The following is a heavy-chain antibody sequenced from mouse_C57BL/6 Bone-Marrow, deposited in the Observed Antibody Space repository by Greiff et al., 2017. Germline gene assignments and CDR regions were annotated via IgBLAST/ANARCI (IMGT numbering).Heavy chain of an antibody. CDR3: ARLESIYYDLDY. D-gene: IGHD2-4*01. CDR1: GYTFTSYW. J-gene: IGHJ2*01. Sequence: VKVVESGAELVKPGASVKLSCKASGYTFTSYWMHWVKQRPGQGLEWIGMIHPNSGSTNYNEKFKSKATLTVDKSSSTAYMQLSSLTSEDSAVYYCARLESIYYDLDYWGQGTTLTVSS. V-gene: IGHV1-64*01. CDR2: IHPNSGST.